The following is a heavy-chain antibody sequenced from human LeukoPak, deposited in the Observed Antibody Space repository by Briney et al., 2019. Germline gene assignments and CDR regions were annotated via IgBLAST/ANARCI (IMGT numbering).Heavy chain of an antibody. CDR2: IYNSETT. Sequence: SETLSLTCTVSGGSSSSYYWSGSRQPPGKGLEWMGYIYNSETTNCNPSLKSRVTISIGTSKDQLSLRLRSVTAEDTAVYYCASSRNSSACYPETNWSDPWGQGTLVTLS. J-gene: IGHJ5*02. CDR3: ASSRNSSACYPETNWSDP. V-gene: IGHV4-59*08. CDR1: GGSSSSYY. D-gene: IGHD6-19*01.